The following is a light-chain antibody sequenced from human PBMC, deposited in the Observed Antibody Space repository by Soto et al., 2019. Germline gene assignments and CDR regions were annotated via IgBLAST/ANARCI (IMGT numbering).Light chain of an antibody. CDR1: QSISSW. CDR3: QQSFSSPFT. J-gene: IGKJ3*01. V-gene: IGKV1-39*01. Sequence: DIQMTQSPSTLSASVGDRVTITCRASQSISSWLAWYQQKPGKAPKVLIYGASSLQGGVPSRFSGSGSGTDFTLTIKSLQPEDFATYYCQQSFSSPFTFGPGTKVDVK. CDR2: GAS.